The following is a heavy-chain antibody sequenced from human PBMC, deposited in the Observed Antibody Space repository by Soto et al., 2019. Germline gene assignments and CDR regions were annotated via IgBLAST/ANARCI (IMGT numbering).Heavy chain of an antibody. Sequence: GGSLRLSCAASGVTFSSYSMNWVRQAPGKGLEWVSTISGSGGSTYYADSVKGRFTISRDNSKNTLYLQMNSLRAEDTAVYYCAKDQGSSWYEIDYWGQGTLVTVSS. V-gene: IGHV3-23*01. CDR3: AKDQGSSWYEIDY. CDR2: ISGSGGST. J-gene: IGHJ4*02. D-gene: IGHD6-13*01. CDR1: GVTFSSYS.